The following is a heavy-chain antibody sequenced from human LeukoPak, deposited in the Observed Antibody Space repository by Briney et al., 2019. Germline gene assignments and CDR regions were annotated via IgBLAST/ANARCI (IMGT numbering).Heavy chain of an antibody. CDR1: GFTFSSYA. CDR2: IRTEAHSYAT. J-gene: IGHJ5*02. CDR3: TRLSVSNWFDP. V-gene: IGHV3-73*01. Sequence: GGSLRLSCAASGFTFSSYAMNWVRQAPGKGLEWVGRIRTEAHSYATEYAASVKGRFTISRDDSENTAYLQMNSLKSEDTAVYYCTRLSVSNWFDPWGQGTLVTVSS. D-gene: IGHD1-14*01.